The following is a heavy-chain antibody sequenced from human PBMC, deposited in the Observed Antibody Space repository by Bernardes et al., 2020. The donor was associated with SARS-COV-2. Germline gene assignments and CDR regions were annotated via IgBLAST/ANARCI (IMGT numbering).Heavy chain of an antibody. V-gene: IGHV3-74*01. CDR1: GFTFNNYW. CDR2: INSDGSSS. CDR3: VRGYCSSRSCYRVVRRYFYYMDV. J-gene: IGHJ6*03. D-gene: IGHD2-2*01. Sequence: GGSLRLSCAVSGFTFNNYWVHWVRQVPGKGPVWVARINSDGSSSSFADSVKGRFTISRDNAKNTLYLQMNSLRAEDTAVYYCVRGYCSSRSCYRVVRRYFYYMDVWGKGTTVTVS.